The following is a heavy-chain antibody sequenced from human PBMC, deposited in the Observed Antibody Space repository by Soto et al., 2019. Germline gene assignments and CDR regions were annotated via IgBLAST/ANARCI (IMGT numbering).Heavy chain of an antibody. D-gene: IGHD2-2*01. CDR3: ATTPFDPAAIYVYLDY. Sequence: ASVKVSCKVSGYTLTELSMHWVRQAPGEGLEWMGGFDPEDGETIYAQKFQGRVTMTEDTSTDTAYMELSSLRSEDTAVYYCATTPFDPAAIYVYLDYWGQGTLVTVSS. V-gene: IGHV1-24*01. J-gene: IGHJ4*02. CDR1: GYTLTELS. CDR2: FDPEDGET.